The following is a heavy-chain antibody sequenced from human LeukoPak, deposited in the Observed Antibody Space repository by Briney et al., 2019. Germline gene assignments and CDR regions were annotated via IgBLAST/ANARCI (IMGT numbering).Heavy chain of an antibody. CDR2: IKSKTDGGTT. CDR3: TTVAVTMVRGVIIITRSFDY. D-gene: IGHD3-10*01. V-gene: IGHV3-15*01. J-gene: IGHJ4*02. CDR1: GFTFSNAW. Sequence: PGGSLRLSCAASGFTFSNAWMSWVRQAPGKGLEWVGRIKSKTDGGTTDYAAPVKGRFTISRDDSKNTLYLQMNSLKTEDTAVYYCTTVAVTMVRGVIIITRSFDYWGQGTLVTVSS.